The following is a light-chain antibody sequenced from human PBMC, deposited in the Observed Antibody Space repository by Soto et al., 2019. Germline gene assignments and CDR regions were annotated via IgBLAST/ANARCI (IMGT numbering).Light chain of an antibody. CDR2: KAS. Sequence: DIQMTQSPSTLSASVGDRVTITCRASQSISSWLAWYQQKPGKAPKLLIHKASSLEIGVPSRFSGSGSGTEFTLTISSLQPDDFAAYYCQQYNSYSQTFGQGTKVEIK. V-gene: IGKV1-5*03. CDR3: QQYNSYSQT. J-gene: IGKJ1*01. CDR1: QSISSW.